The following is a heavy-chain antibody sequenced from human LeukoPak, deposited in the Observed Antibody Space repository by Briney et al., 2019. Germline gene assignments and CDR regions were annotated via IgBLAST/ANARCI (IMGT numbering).Heavy chain of an antibody. Sequence: GGSLRLSCAASGFTFSSYGMHWVRQAPGKGLEWVAFIRYGGSNKYYADSVKGRFTISRDNSKNTLYLQMNSLRAEDTAVYYCAKDVGYPRGVHFDYWGQGTLVTVSS. CDR1: GFTFSSYG. CDR2: IRYGGSNK. V-gene: IGHV3-30*02. J-gene: IGHJ4*02. D-gene: IGHD5-12*01. CDR3: AKDVGYPRGVHFDY.